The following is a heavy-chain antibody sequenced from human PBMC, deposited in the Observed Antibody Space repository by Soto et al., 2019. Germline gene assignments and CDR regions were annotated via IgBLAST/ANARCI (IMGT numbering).Heavy chain of an antibody. CDR3: AREGSSSQRGYMDV. V-gene: IGHV1-69*08. CDR1: GGTFSSYT. D-gene: IGHD6-6*01. Sequence: QVQLVQSGAEVKKPGSSVKVSCKASGGTFSSYTISWVRQAPGQGLEWMGRIIPILGIANYAQKFQGRVTITAEKSTSTAYMELSSLRSEDTAVYYCAREGSSSQRGYMDVWGKGTTVTVSS. J-gene: IGHJ6*03. CDR2: IIPILGIA.